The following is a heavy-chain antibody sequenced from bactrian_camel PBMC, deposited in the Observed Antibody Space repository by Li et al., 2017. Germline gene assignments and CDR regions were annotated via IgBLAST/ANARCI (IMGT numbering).Heavy chain of an antibody. Sequence: HVQLVESGGDLVQPGGSLRLSCATFGFTFSSLGMSWVRQAPGKGLEWVSSIYSDGSNTNYADSVKGRFTIWKDNAKNTLYLQLNSLKTEDTAMYYCTKDRGRAVSAGSFDYWAQGTQVTVS. V-gene: IGHV3S6*01. J-gene: IGHJ4*01. CDR3: TKDRGRAVSAGSFDY. CDR1: GFTFSSLG. CDR2: IYSDGSNT. D-gene: IGHD6*01.